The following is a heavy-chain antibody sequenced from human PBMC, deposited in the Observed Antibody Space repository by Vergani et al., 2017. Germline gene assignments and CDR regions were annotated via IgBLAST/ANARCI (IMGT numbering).Heavy chain of an antibody. CDR3: ATTASIAAAGPGKFYYYYGMDV. J-gene: IGHJ6*02. CDR2: IIPILGIA. V-gene: IGHV1-69*02. D-gene: IGHD6-13*01. Sequence: QVQLVQSGAEVKKPGSSVKVSCKASGGTFSSYTISWVRQAPGQGLEWMGRIIPILGIANYAQKFQGRVTITADKSTSTAYMELSSLRSEDTAVYYCATTASIAAAGPGKFYYYYGMDVWGQGP. CDR1: GGTFSSYT.